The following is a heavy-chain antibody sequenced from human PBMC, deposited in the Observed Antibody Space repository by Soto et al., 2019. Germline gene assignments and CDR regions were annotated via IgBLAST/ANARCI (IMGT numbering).Heavy chain of an antibody. J-gene: IGHJ4*02. CDR1: GFTFISYG. CDR3: AKKGWSGVTGGLSYYFDY. CDR2: ISYDGSNK. V-gene: IGHV3-30*18. Sequence: QVQLVESGGGVVQPGRSLRLSCAASGFTFISYGMHWVRQAPGKGLEWVAVISYDGSNKYYADSVKGRFTISRDNSKNTLYLQMNSLRAEDTAVYYCAKKGWSGVTGGLSYYFDYWGQGTLVTVSS. D-gene: IGHD7-27*01.